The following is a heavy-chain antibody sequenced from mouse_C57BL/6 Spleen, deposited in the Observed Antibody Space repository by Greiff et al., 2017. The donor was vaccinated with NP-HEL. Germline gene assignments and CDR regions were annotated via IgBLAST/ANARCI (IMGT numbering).Heavy chain of an antibody. CDR1: GYTFTSYW. CDR3: ARENYYDSSAWFAY. CDR2: IHPNSGST. J-gene: IGHJ3*01. Sequence: QVQLQQPGAELVKPGASVKLSCKASGYTFTSYWMHWVKQRPGQGLEWIGMIHPNSGSTNYNEKFKSKATLTVDKSSSTAYMQLSSLTSEDSAVYSCARENYYDSSAWFAYWGQGTLVTVSA. V-gene: IGHV1-64*01. D-gene: IGHD1-1*01.